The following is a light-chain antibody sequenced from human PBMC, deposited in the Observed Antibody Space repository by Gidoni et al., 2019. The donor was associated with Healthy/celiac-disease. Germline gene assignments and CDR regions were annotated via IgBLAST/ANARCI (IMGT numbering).Light chain of an antibody. CDR2: WAS. V-gene: IGKV4-1*01. Sequence: DILMTQSPDSLAVSLGERATINCKSSQSVLYSSNNKNYLAWYQQKPGQPPKLLIYWASTRESGVPDRFSGSGSGTDFTLTISSLQDEDVAVYYCQQYYSTWTFGQGTKVEIK. CDR3: QQYYSTWT. CDR1: QSVLYSSNNKNY. J-gene: IGKJ1*01.